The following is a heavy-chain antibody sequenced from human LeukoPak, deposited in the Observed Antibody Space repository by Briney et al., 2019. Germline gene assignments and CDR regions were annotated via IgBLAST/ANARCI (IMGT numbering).Heavy chain of an antibody. CDR2: VYHSGTS. Sequence: SETLSLTCTVSGGSINTYYWSWIRQPPGKGLEWIASVYHSGTSNYNPSLRSRVTISVDTSKNQFSLRVNSVTAADTALYYCARERVVPAASIDYWGQGTLVTVSS. V-gene: IGHV4-59*12. CDR1: GGSINTYY. CDR3: ARERVVPAASIDY. J-gene: IGHJ4*02. D-gene: IGHD2-2*01.